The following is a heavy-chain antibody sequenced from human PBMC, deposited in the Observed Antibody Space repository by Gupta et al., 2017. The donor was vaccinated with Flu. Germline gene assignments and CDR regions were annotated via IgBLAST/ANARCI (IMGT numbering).Heavy chain of an antibody. CDR1: VNSHQ. D-gene: IGHD6-13*01. Sequence: VNSHQIHGVRQGPGQRLEWMGWIRPVNGDTSYSQKFQGRVIITRDTSASTAYMELTSLRSEDTAVYYCAREHSSSWNPDLWGQGTLVTVSS. V-gene: IGHV1-3*01. J-gene: IGHJ4*02. CDR2: IRPVNGDT. CDR3: AREHSSSWNPDL.